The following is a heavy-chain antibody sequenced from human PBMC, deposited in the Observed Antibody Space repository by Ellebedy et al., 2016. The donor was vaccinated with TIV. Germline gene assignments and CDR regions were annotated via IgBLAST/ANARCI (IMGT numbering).Heavy chain of an antibody. CDR3: ARVGVAAGLYFDY. CDR2: IYSSGRT. D-gene: IGHD3-3*01. CDR1: GGSVSSANYY. J-gene: IGHJ4*02. Sequence: MPSETLSLTCTVSGGSVSSANYYWTWFRQPPGKGLEWIGYIYSSGRTDYKHSLKSRMAISVDTSRNQFSLKLSSVTAADTAVYYCARVGVAAGLYFDYWGQGTLVTVSS. V-gene: IGHV4-61*01.